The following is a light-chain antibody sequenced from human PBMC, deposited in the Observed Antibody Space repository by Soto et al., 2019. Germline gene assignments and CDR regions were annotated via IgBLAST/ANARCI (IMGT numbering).Light chain of an antibody. Sequence: EIVMTQSPATLSVSPGERATLSCRASQSVSSNLAWYQQKPGQAPRLLIYGASTRATGIPARFSGSGSETEFTLTISSVQSEDFAVYYCQQYNNWPGTFGQGTKVEIK. CDR1: QSVSSN. V-gene: IGKV3-15*01. J-gene: IGKJ1*01. CDR3: QQYNNWPGT. CDR2: GAS.